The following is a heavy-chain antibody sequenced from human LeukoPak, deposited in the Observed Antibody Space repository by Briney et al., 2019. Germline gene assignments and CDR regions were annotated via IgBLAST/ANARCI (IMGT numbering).Heavy chain of an antibody. J-gene: IGHJ4*02. D-gene: IGHD3-22*01. CDR1: GFTFTSSA. V-gene: IGHV1-58*02. CDR3: AAFSSGYYPFDY. Sequence: ASVKVSCKASGFTFTSSAMQWVGQARGQRLEWIGWIVVGSGNTNYAQKFQERVTITRDMSTSTAYMELSSLRSEDTAVYYCAAFSSGYYPFDYWGQGTLVTVSS. CDR2: IVVGSGNT.